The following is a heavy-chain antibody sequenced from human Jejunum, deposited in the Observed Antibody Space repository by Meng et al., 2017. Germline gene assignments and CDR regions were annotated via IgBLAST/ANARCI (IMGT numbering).Heavy chain of an antibody. V-gene: IGHV3-74*01. CDR3: ARGIAAAES. J-gene: IGHJ5*02. CDR2: INTDGSGT. Sequence: GESLKISCAASGFTFSNYYLHWVRHTPGTGLMWVSRINTDGSGTSYADSVKGRFTISRDNAKNTLYLQMNSLRAEDTAVYYCARGIAAAESWGQGTLVTVSS. CDR1: GFTFSNYY. D-gene: IGHD6-13*01.